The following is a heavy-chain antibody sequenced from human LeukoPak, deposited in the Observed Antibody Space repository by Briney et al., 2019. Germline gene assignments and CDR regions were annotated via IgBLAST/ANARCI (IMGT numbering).Heavy chain of an antibody. CDR1: GFTFSSYA. D-gene: IGHD2-2*02. Sequence: GGSLRLSCAASGFTFSSYAMSWVRQAPGKGLEWVSAISGSGGSTYYADSVKGRFTISRDNSKNTLYLQMNSLRAEDTAVYYCAEPVVPAAILAPYNWFDPWGQGTLVTVSS. CDR3: AEPVVPAAILAPYNWFDP. V-gene: IGHV3-23*01. CDR2: ISGSGGST. J-gene: IGHJ5*02.